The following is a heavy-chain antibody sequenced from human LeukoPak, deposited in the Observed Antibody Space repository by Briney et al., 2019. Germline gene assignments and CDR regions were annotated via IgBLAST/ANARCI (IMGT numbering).Heavy chain of an antibody. D-gene: IGHD2-2*01. Sequence: GGSLRLTCAASGFTFSNAWMSWVRQAPGKGLEWVGRIKSKTDGGTTDYAAPVKGRFTISRDDSKNTLYLQMNSLKTEDTAVYYCTTDELVVPAAIPFDYWGQGTLVTVSS. V-gene: IGHV3-15*01. CDR2: IKSKTDGGTT. CDR1: GFTFSNAW. J-gene: IGHJ4*02. CDR3: TTDELVVPAAIPFDY.